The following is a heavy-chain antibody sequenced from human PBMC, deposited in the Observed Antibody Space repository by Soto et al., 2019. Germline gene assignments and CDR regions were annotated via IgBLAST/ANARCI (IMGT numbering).Heavy chain of an antibody. D-gene: IGHD3-9*01. CDR3: ASLTGYSKGASDY. CDR1: GGTFSSYT. CDR2: IIPILGIA. Sequence: SVKVSYKASGGTFSSYTISWVRQAPGQGLEWMGRIIPILGIANYAQKFQGRVTITADKSTSTAYMELSSLRSEDTAVYYCASLTGYSKGASDYWGQGALVT. J-gene: IGHJ4*02. V-gene: IGHV1-69*02.